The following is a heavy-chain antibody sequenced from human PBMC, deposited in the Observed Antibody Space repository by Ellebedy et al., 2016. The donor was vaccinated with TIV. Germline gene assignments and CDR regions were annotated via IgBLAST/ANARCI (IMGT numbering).Heavy chain of an antibody. CDR3: ARDDFWTAFDI. D-gene: IGHD3-3*01. Sequence: ASVKVSXXASGYTFSSYGLSWVRQAPGQGLEWMGWISAYNGDTNYAQKLQGRVTMTTDTSTSIAYMELRSLRSDDTAVYYCARDDFWTAFDIWGQGTMVTVSS. V-gene: IGHV1-18*01. CDR2: ISAYNGDT. CDR1: GYTFSSYG. J-gene: IGHJ3*02.